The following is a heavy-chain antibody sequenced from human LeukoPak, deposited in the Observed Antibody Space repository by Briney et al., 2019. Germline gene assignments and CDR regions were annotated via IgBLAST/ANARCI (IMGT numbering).Heavy chain of an antibody. V-gene: IGHV1-46*01. CDR2: IDPSGGST. D-gene: IGHD6-13*01. CDR3: ARSIYSSPRGGFDP. CDR1: GYTFTSYY. Sequence: ASVKVSCKASGYTFTSYYMHWVRQAPGQGPEWMGMIDPSGGSTSYAQKFQGRVTMTRDMSTNTVYMALSSLRSEDTAVYYCARSIYSSPRGGFDPWGQGTLVTVSS. J-gene: IGHJ5*02.